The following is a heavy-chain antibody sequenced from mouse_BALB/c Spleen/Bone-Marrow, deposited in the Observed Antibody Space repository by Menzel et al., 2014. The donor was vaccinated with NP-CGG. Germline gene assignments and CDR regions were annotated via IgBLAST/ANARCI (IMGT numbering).Heavy chain of an antibody. D-gene: IGHD4-1*02. V-gene: IGHV5-6*01. J-gene: IGHJ3*01. CDR1: GFAFSSYG. CDR3: ALNWDSAY. CDR2: INNGGTYT. Sequence: EVQLVESGGDLVKPGGSLKLSCAASGFAFSSYGMSWVRQTPDKRLEWVATINNGGTYTYYPDSVKGRFTISRDNPKNTLYLQVSSLKSEDTAMYYCALNWDSAYWGQGTLVTVSA.